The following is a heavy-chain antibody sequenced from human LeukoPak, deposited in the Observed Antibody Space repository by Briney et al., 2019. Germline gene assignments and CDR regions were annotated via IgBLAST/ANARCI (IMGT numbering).Heavy chain of an antibody. CDR2: ISDSGGST. V-gene: IGHV3-23*01. Sequence: GGSLRLSCAASGFNFSNYYMSWVRQAPGKGLEWVSAISDSGGSTYDADSVKGRFTISRDNSKNTLYLQMNSLRAEDTAVYYCAKDTSIGRYCTNGVCSPFDYWGQGTLVTVSS. J-gene: IGHJ4*02. D-gene: IGHD2-8*01. CDR1: GFNFSNYY. CDR3: AKDTSIGRYCTNGVCSPFDY.